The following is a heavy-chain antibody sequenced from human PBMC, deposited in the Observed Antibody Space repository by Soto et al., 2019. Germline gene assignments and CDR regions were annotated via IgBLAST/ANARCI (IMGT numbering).Heavy chain of an antibody. CDR3: ARDGARYCTPTTCYTPFDY. Sequence: QVQLEQSGAEVKKPGSSVKVSCKASGASFNSFAISWVRQAPGQGLEWMGGIISIPGPATYALKFQGRITITADDSTTAAAKELPNLRTEDTAVYYCARDGARYCTPTTCYTPFDYWGQGTLVTVSS. CDR2: IISIPGPA. J-gene: IGHJ4*02. V-gene: IGHV1-69*01. CDR1: GASFNSFA. D-gene: IGHD2-8*01.